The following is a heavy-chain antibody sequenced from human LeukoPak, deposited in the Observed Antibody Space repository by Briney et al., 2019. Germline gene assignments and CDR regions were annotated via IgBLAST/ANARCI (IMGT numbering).Heavy chain of an antibody. CDR3: GREIDSIDM. CDR1: GSTFSDYW. V-gene: IGHV3-74*01. CDR2: IESNGRRT. J-gene: IGHJ3*02. Sequence: GGSLRLSCAASGSTFSDYWIHWVRQAPGEGLVWVAGIESNGRRTPYADSVKGRFTISRDNAKNTLYPEMNSLRVEDTAVYYCGREIDSIDMWGQGTMVTVSS.